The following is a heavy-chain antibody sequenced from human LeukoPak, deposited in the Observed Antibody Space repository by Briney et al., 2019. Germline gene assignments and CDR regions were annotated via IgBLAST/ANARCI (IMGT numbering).Heavy chain of an antibody. V-gene: IGHV3-53*01. J-gene: IGHJ4*02. CDR2: IYSGGST. Sequence: GGSLRLSCTASGFTVSSNYMSWVRQAPGKGLEWVSVIYSGGSTYYADSVKGRFTISRDNSKNTLYLQMNSLRAEDTAVYYCVRDDDRPDNGLDYWGQGTLVTVSS. CDR1: GFTVSSNY. D-gene: IGHD3-22*01. CDR3: VRDDDRPDNGLDY.